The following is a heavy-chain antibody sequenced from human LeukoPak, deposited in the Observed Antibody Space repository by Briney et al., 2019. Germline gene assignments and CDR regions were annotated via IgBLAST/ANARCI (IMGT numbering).Heavy chain of an antibody. CDR1: GFTFSSYN. V-gene: IGHV3-48*03. Sequence: GGSLRLSCAASGFTFSSYNMNWVRQAPGKGLEWVSYISSSGSIIYFADSVRGRFTVSRDNAKNSLYLQMNSLRAEDTAVYYCVRDVGGFDIWGQGTMVTVSS. J-gene: IGHJ3*02. D-gene: IGHD3-16*01. CDR2: ISSSGSII. CDR3: VRDVGGFDI.